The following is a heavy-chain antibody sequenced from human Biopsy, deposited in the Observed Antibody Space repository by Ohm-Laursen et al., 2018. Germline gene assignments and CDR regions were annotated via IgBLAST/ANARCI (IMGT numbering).Heavy chain of an antibody. Sequence: SDTLSLTCTVSGGSINSYYWSWIRQPPGKGLEWIGYIYYTGSTNYSPSLERRVIMSVATSKTQFSLRLSPVTAADTAVYYCARRDYLNGFKFDFWGQGTLVTVSS. V-gene: IGHV4-59*08. J-gene: IGHJ4*02. CDR3: ARRDYLNGFKFDF. CDR1: GGSINSYY. D-gene: IGHD3-16*01. CDR2: IYYTGST.